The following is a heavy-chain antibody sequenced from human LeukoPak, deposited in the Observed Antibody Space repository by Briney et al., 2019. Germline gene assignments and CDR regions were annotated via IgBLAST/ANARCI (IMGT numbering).Heavy chain of an antibody. Sequence: PGGSLRLSCAASGFTFSSAWMSWVRQAPGKGLEWVGRIKSKTDGGTTDYAAPVKGRFTISRDDSKNTLYLQMNSLKTEDTAVYYCTTDWLGGTGGAFDIWGQGTMVTVSS. D-gene: IGHD2-8*02. CDR2: IKSKTDGGTT. CDR1: GFTFSSAW. V-gene: IGHV3-15*01. J-gene: IGHJ3*02. CDR3: TTDWLGGTGGAFDI.